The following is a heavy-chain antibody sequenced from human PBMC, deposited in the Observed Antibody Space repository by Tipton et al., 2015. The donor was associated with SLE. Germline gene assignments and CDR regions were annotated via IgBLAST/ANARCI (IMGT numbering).Heavy chain of an antibody. Sequence: SLRLSCAASGITLRNYHMHWVRQSPGKGLEWVAGIWDDGSHKYYVESVKGRFSISRDNSRNTLYLQMNSLRAEDTGLYYCAREIVGELNSIPFDSWGQGTLVTVAS. J-gene: IGHJ4*02. V-gene: IGHV3-33*01. D-gene: IGHD1-26*01. CDR2: IWDDGSHK. CDR1: GITLRNYH. CDR3: AREIVGELNSIPFDS.